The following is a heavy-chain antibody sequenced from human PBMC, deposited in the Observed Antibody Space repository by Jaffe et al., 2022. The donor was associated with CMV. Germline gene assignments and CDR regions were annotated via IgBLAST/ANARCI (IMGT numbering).Heavy chain of an antibody. CDR1: GFTFSSYG. V-gene: IGHV3-33*01. CDR3: ARDLAPVTSLDY. D-gene: IGHD4-17*01. J-gene: IGHJ4*02. CDR2: IWYDGSNK. Sequence: QVQLVESGGGVVQPGRSLRLSCAASGFTFSSYGMHWVRQAPGKGLEWVAVIWYDGSNKYYADSVKGRFTISRDNSKNTLYLQMNSLRAEDTAVYYCARDLAPVTSLDYWGQGTLVTVSS.